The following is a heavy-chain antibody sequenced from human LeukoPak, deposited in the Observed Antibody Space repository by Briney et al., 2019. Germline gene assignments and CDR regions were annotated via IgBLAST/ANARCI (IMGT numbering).Heavy chain of an antibody. CDR1: GFTFSSYW. V-gene: IGHV3-7*03. J-gene: IGHJ4*02. CDR2: IKQDGSEK. CDR3: ARAGDDSSGYFDY. Sequence: GGSLRLSCAVSGFTFSSYWMSWVRQAPGKGPEWVANIKQDGSEKYYVDSVKGRFTISRDNAKNSLYLQMNSLRAEDTALYYCARAGDDSSGYFDYWGQGTLVTVSS. D-gene: IGHD3-22*01.